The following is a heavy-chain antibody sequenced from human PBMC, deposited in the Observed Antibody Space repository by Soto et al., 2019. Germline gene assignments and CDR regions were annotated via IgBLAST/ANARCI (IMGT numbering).Heavy chain of an antibody. J-gene: IGHJ4*02. CDR2: IYPGDSDT. CDR3: ARMSGSGTFDY. D-gene: IGHD3-10*01. CDR1: GYTFTNYW. Sequence: GESLKISCRGSGYTFTNYWIAWVRQMPGKGLEWMGIIYPGDSDTRYSPSFQGQVTISADTSKNQFSLKLSSVTAADTAVYYCARMSGSGTFDYWGQGTLVTVSS. V-gene: IGHV5-51*01.